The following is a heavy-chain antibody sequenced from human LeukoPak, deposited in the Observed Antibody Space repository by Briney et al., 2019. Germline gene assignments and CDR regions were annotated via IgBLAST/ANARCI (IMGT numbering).Heavy chain of an antibody. Sequence: TLSLTCTVSGGSISSYYWSWIRQSPGKALEWLALIYWDDDKRFSPSLRSRLTITKDTSKNQVVLTMTNMDPVDTATYYCAHRAGYCSGGSCYGDWFDPWGQGTQVTVSS. CDR2: IYWDDDK. CDR3: AHRAGYCSGGSCYGDWFDP. J-gene: IGHJ5*02. V-gene: IGHV2-5*08. CDR1: GGSISSYYW. D-gene: IGHD2-15*01.